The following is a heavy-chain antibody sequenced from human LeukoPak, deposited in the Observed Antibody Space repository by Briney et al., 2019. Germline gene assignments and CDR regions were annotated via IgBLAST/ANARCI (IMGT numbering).Heavy chain of an antibody. CDR3: ARKGVGARGYDY. D-gene: IGHD1-26*01. J-gene: IGHJ4*02. CDR1: GGSVRSDSYY. Sequence: SETLSLTCTVSGGSVRSDSYYWSWIRQPPGKGLEWIGYVYYSGSTNYNPSLKSRVTISVDTSKNQFSLKLSSVTAADTAVYYCARKGVGARGYDYWGQGTLVTVSS. V-gene: IGHV4-61*01. CDR2: VYYSGST.